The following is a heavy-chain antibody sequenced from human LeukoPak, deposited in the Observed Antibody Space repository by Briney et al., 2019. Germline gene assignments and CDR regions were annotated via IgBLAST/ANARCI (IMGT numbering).Heavy chain of an antibody. Sequence: PSETLSLTCSVSGGSLDPYYWSWIRQPPGKGLEWIGYIYYSGYTNYNPSLKSRVTISVDTSKNQFSLKLSSVTAADTAVYYCARTTMVRGTYYMDVWGKGTTVTISS. J-gene: IGHJ6*03. V-gene: IGHV4-59*01. CDR3: ARTTMVRGTYYMDV. CDR2: IYYSGYT. CDR1: GGSLDPYY. D-gene: IGHD3-10*01.